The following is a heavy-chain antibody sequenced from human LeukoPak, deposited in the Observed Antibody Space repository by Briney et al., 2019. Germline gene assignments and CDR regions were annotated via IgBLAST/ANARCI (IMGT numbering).Heavy chain of an antibody. CDR1: GFPFIEYS. J-gene: IGHJ4*02. V-gene: IGHV3-48*01. Sequence: GGSLSLSCTASGFPFIEYSMNWVRQAPGKGLEWISYIGIDSGNTKYADSVRGRFTISTDKAKNSLYLQMNSLRVEDTAVYYCARDHNYAFDNWGQGTLVSVAS. CDR2: IGIDSGNT. CDR3: ARDHNYAFDN. D-gene: IGHD1-1*01.